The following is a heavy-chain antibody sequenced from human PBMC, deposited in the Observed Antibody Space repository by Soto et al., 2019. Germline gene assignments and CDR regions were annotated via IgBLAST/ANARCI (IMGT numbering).Heavy chain of an antibody. D-gene: IGHD3-10*01. CDR1: GFSLSSRGVG. V-gene: IGHV2-5*02. CDR2: IYWDDEK. CDR3: AHSPLWFGDSWAYAMDV. Sequence: QITLKESGPTLVKPTQTLTLTCTFSGFSLSSRGVGVGWIRQPPGKALEWLALIYWDDEKRYTPSLKSRLTITKDTSKNPVVLTMTNMDPVDTATYYCAHSPLWFGDSWAYAMDVWGQGTTVTVSS. J-gene: IGHJ6*02.